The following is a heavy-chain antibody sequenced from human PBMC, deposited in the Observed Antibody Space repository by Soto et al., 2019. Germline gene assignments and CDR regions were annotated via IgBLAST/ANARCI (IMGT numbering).Heavy chain of an antibody. CDR3: ERNTEHCGGDCSAFDI. V-gene: IGHV5-10-1*01. CDR1: GYSFTSYW. J-gene: IGHJ3*02. D-gene: IGHD2-21*02. Sequence: GESLKISCKGSGYSFTSYWISWVRQMPGKGLEWMGRIDPSDSYTNYSPSFQGHVTISADKSISTAYLQWSSLKASDTAMYYCERNTEHCGGDCSAFDIWGQGTMVTVSS. CDR2: IDPSDSYT.